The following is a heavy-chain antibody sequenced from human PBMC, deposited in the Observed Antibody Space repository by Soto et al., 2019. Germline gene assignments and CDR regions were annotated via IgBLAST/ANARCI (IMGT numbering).Heavy chain of an antibody. CDR2: IYYSGST. CDR1: GGSISSGGYY. Sequence: SETLSLTCTVSGGSISSGGYYWTWIRQHPGKGLEWIGYIYYSGSTYYNPSLKSRVTISVDTSKNQFSLKLSSVTAADTAVYYCARGYGRNFDYWGQGTLVTVSS. V-gene: IGHV4-31*03. D-gene: IGHD5-18*01. J-gene: IGHJ4*02. CDR3: ARGYGRNFDY.